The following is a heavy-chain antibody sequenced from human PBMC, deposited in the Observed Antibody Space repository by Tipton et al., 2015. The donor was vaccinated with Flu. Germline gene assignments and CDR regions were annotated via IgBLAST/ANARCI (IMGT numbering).Heavy chain of an antibody. CDR2: IRHDESDK. CDR3: AKDGWDTSGWYPFDY. CDR1: GFTFSGYG. Sequence: SLRLSCAASGFTFSGYGVHWVRQAPGKGLEWVAFIRHDESDKYYADSVKGRFTISRDDSKNALYLLINSLRTEDTAVYYCAKDGWDTSGWYPFDYWGQGTLVTVSS. V-gene: IGHV3-30*02. D-gene: IGHD6-19*01. J-gene: IGHJ4*02.